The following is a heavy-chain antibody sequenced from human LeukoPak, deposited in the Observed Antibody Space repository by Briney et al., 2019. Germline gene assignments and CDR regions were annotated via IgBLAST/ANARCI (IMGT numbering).Heavy chain of an antibody. Sequence: PGGPLRLSXAASGFTVSSNYMSWVRQAPGKGLEGVSIIYSGGSTYYADSVKGRFTISRDNSKNTLYLQMNSLRAEDTALYYCARDLEYHTSGGFDYWGQGTLVTVSS. J-gene: IGHJ4*02. D-gene: IGHD2-15*01. CDR2: IYSGGST. CDR3: ARDLEYHTSGGFDY. CDR1: GFTVSSNY. V-gene: IGHV3-66*02.